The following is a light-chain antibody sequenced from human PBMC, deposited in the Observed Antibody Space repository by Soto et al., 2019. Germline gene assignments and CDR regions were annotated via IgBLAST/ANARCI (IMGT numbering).Light chain of an antibody. J-gene: IGKJ1*01. CDR1: QSISSW. V-gene: IGKV1-5*01. Sequence: EIQLTPSISTLAASVGDRVTITCRASQSISSWLAWYQQKPGKAPKRLIYVASSLESGVPSRFSGSGSGTEFTLTISSLQPDDFAVYYCQQYNSYPWTFGQGTKVAI. CDR3: QQYNSYPWT. CDR2: VAS.